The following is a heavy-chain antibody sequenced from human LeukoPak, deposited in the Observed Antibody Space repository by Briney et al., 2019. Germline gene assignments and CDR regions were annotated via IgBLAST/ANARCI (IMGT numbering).Heavy chain of an antibody. CDR3: AKVVVTRPYYYYGMDV. V-gene: IGHV3-23*01. CDR2: ISGSGGST. Sequence: GGSLRLSCAASGFTFSSYAMSWVRQAPGKGLEWVSAISGSGGSTYYADSVKGRFTISKDNSKNTLYLQMNSLRAEDTAVYYCAKVVVTRPYYYYGMDVWGQGTTDTVSS. J-gene: IGHJ6*02. D-gene: IGHD3-22*01. CDR1: GFTFSSYA.